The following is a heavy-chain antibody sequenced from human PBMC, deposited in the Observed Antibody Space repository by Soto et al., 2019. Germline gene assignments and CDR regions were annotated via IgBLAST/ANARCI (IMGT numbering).Heavy chain of an antibody. V-gene: IGHV3-23*01. J-gene: IGHJ6*03. CDR2: VSGSGDST. CDR1: GFTFSSYA. D-gene: IGHD1-26*01. Sequence: EVELLESGGGLVQPGGSLRLSCAASGFTFSSYAMSWVRQGPGKGLEWVSSVSGSGDSTYYADSVKGRFTVSRDNSKNTLDLQMNSLRAEDTAVYYCAKDPTSRVYYYYYYMDVWGKGTKVTVSS. CDR3: AKDPTSRVYYYYYYMDV.